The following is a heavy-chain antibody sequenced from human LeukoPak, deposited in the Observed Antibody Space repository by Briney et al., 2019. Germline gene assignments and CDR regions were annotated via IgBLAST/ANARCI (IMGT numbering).Heavy chain of an antibody. CDR1: GYTFTHDW. V-gene: IGHV5-51*01. CDR3: ARRAIIQGTSALDF. CDR2: IYPRDSTT. Sequence: VESLKLSCKCSGYTFTHDWIGWGRPMPGKGLEWMGIIYPRDSTTRYSPAFEGQVTISVDKSITTAYLQWSSLKASDTAMYYCARRAIIQGTSALDFWGQGTVVTVSS. D-gene: IGHD3-3*01. J-gene: IGHJ4*02.